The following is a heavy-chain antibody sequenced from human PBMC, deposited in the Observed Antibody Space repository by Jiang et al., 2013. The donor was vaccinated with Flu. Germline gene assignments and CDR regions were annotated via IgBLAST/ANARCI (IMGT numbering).Heavy chain of an antibody. D-gene: IGHD2-8*01. CDR3: ARSSQMVYAMSADY. V-gene: IGHV1-18*01. CDR2: ISAYNGNT. Sequence: GLEWMGWISAYNGNTNYAQKLQGRVTMTTDTSTSTAYMELRSLRSDDTAVYYCARSSQMVYAMSADYWGQGTLVTVSS. J-gene: IGHJ4*02.